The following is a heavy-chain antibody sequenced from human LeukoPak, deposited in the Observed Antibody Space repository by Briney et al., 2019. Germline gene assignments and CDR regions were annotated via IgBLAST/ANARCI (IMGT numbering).Heavy chain of an antibody. J-gene: IGHJ4*02. V-gene: IGHV4-34*01. Sequence: PSETVSLTLPFNRGFFRDYYCSWIRQPPCKELEGIGESNNSGSTNYNTSLKSRVTISLDTSKNQFTLKLSSVTAADTALYYCARVRGLWGYCISTFDYWGQGTLVTVSS. CDR2: SNNSGST. CDR1: RGFFRDYY. CDR3: ARVRGLWGYCISTFDY. D-gene: IGHD6-13*01.